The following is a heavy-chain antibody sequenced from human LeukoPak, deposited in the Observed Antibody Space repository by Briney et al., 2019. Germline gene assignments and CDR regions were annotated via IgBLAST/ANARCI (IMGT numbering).Heavy chain of an antibody. D-gene: IGHD3-10*01. Sequence: GGSLRLSCAGSDLTVSNNYMSWVRQSPERGLEWVSIIYSGGSTDYADSVKGRFTTSRDTSKNTVYLQMNNLRAEDTAVYYCVRDLRDRRGYSNYYMDVWGKGTTVTVFS. CDR1: DLTVSNNY. CDR2: IYSGGST. V-gene: IGHV3-53*01. CDR3: VRDLRDRRGYSNYYMDV. J-gene: IGHJ6*03.